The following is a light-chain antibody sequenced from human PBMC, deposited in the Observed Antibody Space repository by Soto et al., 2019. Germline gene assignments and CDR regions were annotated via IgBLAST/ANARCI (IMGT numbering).Light chain of an antibody. J-gene: IGLJ1*01. CDR1: SGDIGSYNR. CDR2: EVT. V-gene: IGLV2-14*01. CDR3: SSYTNINTRACV. Sequence: QSALTQPSSLSVSPGQSITIAFTGTSGDIGSYNRVSWYQQHPGKAPKLIIYEVTDRPSGVSNRFSGSKSGNTASLTISGLQAEDEAEYYCSSYTNINTRACVFGTGTKVTVL.